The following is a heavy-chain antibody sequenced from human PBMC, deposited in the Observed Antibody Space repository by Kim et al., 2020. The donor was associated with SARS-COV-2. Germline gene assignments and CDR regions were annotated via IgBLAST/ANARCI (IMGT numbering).Heavy chain of an antibody. CDR2: INAGNGNT. CDR3: ARGGSPAGTNPPFGY. CDR1: GYIFSSYY. Sequence: ASVKVSCKASGYIFSSYYMHWVRQSPGQRLEWMGWINAGNGNTKYSQNFEGRVTITRDTSASTAYMELSSLTSEDTAVYYCARGGSPAGTNPPFGYWGQGTLVTVSS. V-gene: IGHV1-3*01. D-gene: IGHD2-2*01. J-gene: IGHJ4*02.